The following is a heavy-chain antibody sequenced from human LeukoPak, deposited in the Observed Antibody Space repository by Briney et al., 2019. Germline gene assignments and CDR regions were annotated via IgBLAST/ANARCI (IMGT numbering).Heavy chain of an antibody. CDR2: IYYSGST. V-gene: IGHV4-39*01. CDR1: GGSISSSSYY. Sequence: SETLSLTCTVSGGSISSSSYYWGWIRQPPGKGLERIGIIYYSGSTYYNPSLKSRLTISVDTSKNQFSLKLSSVTATDTAVYYCARRGYCSSTSCYEYWFDPWGQGTLVTVSS. CDR3: ARRGYCSSTSCYEYWFDP. J-gene: IGHJ5*02. D-gene: IGHD2-2*01.